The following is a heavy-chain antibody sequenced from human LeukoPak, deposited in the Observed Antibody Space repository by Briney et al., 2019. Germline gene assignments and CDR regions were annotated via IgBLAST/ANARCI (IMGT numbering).Heavy chain of an antibody. CDR1: GFTFSSYW. D-gene: IGHD5-12*01. Sequence: PGGSLRLSCGASGFTFSSYWMSWVRQAPGKGLEWVSSISTTSTYIFYADSLKGRFTISRDNANNSLYLQMNSLRPEDTAVYYCARDRLGGLDYWGQGTLVTVSS. CDR3: ARDRLGGLDY. J-gene: IGHJ4*02. CDR2: ISTTSTYI. V-gene: IGHV3-21*01.